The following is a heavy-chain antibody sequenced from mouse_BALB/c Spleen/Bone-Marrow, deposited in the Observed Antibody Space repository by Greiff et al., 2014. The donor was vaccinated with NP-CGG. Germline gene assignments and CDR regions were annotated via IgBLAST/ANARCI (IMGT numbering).Heavy chain of an antibody. Sequence: QVHVKQSGAELVRPGTSVKVSCKGSGYAFTNYLIEWVKQRPGQGLEWIGVINSGCGGTKYNEKFKGKATLTADKSSSTAYMQLSSLTSDDSAVYFCARAITDAMDYWGQGTSVTVSS. CDR3: ARAITDAMDY. V-gene: IGHV1-54*01. CDR2: INSGCGGT. J-gene: IGHJ4*01. CDR1: GYAFTNYL. D-gene: IGHD2-4*01.